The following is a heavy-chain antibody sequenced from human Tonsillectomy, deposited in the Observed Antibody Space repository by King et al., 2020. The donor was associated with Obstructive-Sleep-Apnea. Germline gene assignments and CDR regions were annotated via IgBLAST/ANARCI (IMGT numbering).Heavy chain of an antibody. V-gene: IGHV3-15*01. CDR3: TTADFRLEYSHYDEMDV. CDR1: GFTLNDAW. CDR2: IRSKPDGGTA. Sequence: VQLVESGGGLVKPGESLTISCAASGFTLNDAWMSWVRQLPGQGLEWVGRIRSKPDGGTAEYAAPVQGRFSISRDDSKNTLYLEMNSLESEDTAGYYLTTADFRLEYSHYDEMDVWGQGATVTVSS. D-gene: IGHD3-3*01. J-gene: IGHJ6*02.